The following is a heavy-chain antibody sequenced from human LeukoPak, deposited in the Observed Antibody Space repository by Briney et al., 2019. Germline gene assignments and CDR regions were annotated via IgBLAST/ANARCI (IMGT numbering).Heavy chain of an antibody. Sequence: GGSLRLSCAASGFTFSSNDMRWVRQATGKGLEWVSAIGAAGDTYYPGSVKGRFTISRENAKNSLYLQMNSLRAGDTAVYYCARGKGGNWNYAIFNYWGQGTLVTVSS. D-gene: IGHD1-7*01. CDR3: ARGKGGNWNYAIFNY. J-gene: IGHJ4*01. CDR2: IGAAGDT. CDR1: GFTFSSND. V-gene: IGHV3-13*01.